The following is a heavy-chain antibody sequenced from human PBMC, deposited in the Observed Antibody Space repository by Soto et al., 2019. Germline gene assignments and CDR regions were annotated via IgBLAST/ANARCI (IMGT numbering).Heavy chain of an antibody. J-gene: IGHJ4*02. V-gene: IGHV5-51*01. CDR2: IYPGDHET. D-gene: IGHD6-13*01. CDR3: ARSPRSSPYFDF. CDR1: GYTFSNFW. Sequence: PGESLKISCQCSGYTFSNFWIGWVRQLPGQGLEWMGIIYPGDHETRYSPSFLSKVTISAETSINTAYLQWSSLEASDSAFYFCARSPRSSPYFDFWGQGALVTVSS.